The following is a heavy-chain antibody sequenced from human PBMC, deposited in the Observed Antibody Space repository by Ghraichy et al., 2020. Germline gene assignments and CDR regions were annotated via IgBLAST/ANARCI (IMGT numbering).Heavy chain of an antibody. D-gene: IGHD4-17*01. V-gene: IGHV3-23*01. J-gene: IGHJ1*01. CDR3: ARDKADGGDYAPAEYFHH. Sequence: GESLNISCAASGFTFSSYAMSWVRQAPGKGLEWVSGISGSGGSTYYADSVKGRFTISRDNSKNTLYLQMNSLRAEDTVVYYCARDKADGGDYAPAEYFHHWGQGTLVTVSS. CDR2: ISGSGGST. CDR1: GFTFSSYA.